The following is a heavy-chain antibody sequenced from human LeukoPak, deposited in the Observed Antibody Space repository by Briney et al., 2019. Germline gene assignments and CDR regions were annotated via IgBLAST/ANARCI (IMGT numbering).Heavy chain of an antibody. V-gene: IGHV3-30*03. Sequence: LRLSXXXSGXTXXRHGMHWVRQAPGKGLEWVAIISNDGSRKYYAHSVEGRFTISRDNSKNTLYLQMDSLRAEDTAVYYCARDRAWNYFDYWGQGTLVTVSS. CDR3: ARDRAWNYFDY. J-gene: IGHJ4*02. D-gene: IGHD3-3*01. CDR1: GXTXXRHG. CDR2: ISNDGSRK.